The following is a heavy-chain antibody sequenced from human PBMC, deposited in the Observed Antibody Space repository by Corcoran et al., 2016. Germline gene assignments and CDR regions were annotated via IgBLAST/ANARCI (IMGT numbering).Heavy chain of an antibody. CDR3: ARAYGIADAFDI. D-gene: IGHD1-26*01. J-gene: IGHJ3*02. Sequence: QVQLVQSGAEVKKPGASVKVSCKASGYTFTSYYMHWVRQAPGQGLEWMGIINPSGGSTSYAQKFQGRVTMTRDTSTSTVYMELSSLRAEDTAVYYCARAYGIADAFDIWGQGTMVTVSS. CDR1: GYTFTSYY. V-gene: IGHV1-46*01. CDR2: INPSGGST.